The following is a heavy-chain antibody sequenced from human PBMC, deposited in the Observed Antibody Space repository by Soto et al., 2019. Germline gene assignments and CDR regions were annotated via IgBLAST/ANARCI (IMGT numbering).Heavy chain of an antibody. CDR2: IYYSGST. J-gene: IGHJ4*02. CDR1: GGSIRSYY. Sequence: QVQLQESGPGLVKPSETLSLTCTVSGGSIRSYYWSWIRQPPGKGLEWIGYIYYSGSTNYNPSLKSRGTISVDTSKNQFSLNLSSVTAADTAVYYCARLSYNSGWTDYWGQGTLVTVSS. CDR3: ARLSYNSGWTDY. D-gene: IGHD6-19*01. V-gene: IGHV4-59*08.